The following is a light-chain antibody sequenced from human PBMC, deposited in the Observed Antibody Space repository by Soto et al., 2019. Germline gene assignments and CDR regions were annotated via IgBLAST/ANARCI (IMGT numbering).Light chain of an antibody. J-gene: IGLJ1*01. V-gene: IGLV1-40*01. CDR3: QSYDSSLSGYV. Sequence: QAVVTQPPSVSEAPGQRVTISCTGSSSNIGAGYDVHWYQQLPGTAPKLLIYGNSNRPSGVPDRLSGSKPGTSASLAITGLQAEDEADYYCQSYDSSLSGYVFGTGTKVTVL. CDR1: SSNIGAGYD. CDR2: GNS.